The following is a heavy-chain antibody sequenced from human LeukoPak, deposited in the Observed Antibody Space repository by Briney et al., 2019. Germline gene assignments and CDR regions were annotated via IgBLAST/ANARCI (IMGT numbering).Heavy chain of an antibody. V-gene: IGHV3-30-3*01. CDR3: ASSRDYDILTGGGIDY. CDR2: ISYDGSNK. J-gene: IGHJ4*02. D-gene: IGHD3-9*01. Sequence: GGSLRLSCAASGFTFSSHAMTWVRQAPGKGLEWVAVISYDGSNKYYADSVKGRFTISRDNSKNTLYLQMNSLRAEDTAVYYCASSRDYDILTGGGIDYWGQGTLVTVSS. CDR1: GFTFSSHA.